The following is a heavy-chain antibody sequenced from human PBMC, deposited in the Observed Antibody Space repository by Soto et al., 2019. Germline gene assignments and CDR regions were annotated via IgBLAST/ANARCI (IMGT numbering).Heavy chain of an antibody. J-gene: IGHJ6*02. CDR3: ARDVHSSSWRYYYYYYGMDV. CDR2: INPNSGGT. D-gene: IGHD6-13*01. V-gene: IGHV1-2*02. Sequence: ASVKVSCKASGYTFTGYYMHWVRQAPGQGLEWMGWINPNSGGTNYAQKFQGRVTMTRDTSISTAYMELSRLRSDDTAVYYCARDVHSSSWRYYYYYYGMDVWGQGTTVTV. CDR1: GYTFTGYY.